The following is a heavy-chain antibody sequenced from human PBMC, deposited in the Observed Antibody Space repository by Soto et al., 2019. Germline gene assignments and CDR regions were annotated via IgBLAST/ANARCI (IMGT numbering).Heavy chain of an antibody. CDR1: GYTFTSYG. CDR2: ISAYNGNT. Sequence: AASVKVSCKASGYTFTSYGISWVRQAPGQGLEWMGWISAYNGNTNYAQKLQGRVTMTTDTSTSTAYMELRGLRSDDTAVYYCARDLLYDILTRYYTTILGYWGQGTLVTVSS. J-gene: IGHJ4*02. V-gene: IGHV1-18*01. D-gene: IGHD3-9*01. CDR3: ARDLLYDILTRYYTTILGY.